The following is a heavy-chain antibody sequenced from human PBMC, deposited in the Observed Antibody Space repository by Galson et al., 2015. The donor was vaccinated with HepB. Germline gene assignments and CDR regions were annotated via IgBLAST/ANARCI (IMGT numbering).Heavy chain of an antibody. Sequence: SLRLSCAASGFTFSSYNMNWVRQAPGKGLEWISFISATGTTIYYADSVKDRFTISRDNAKTSLYLQMDSLGAEDTALYYWVREAVSIFGVGNRFDPWGQGTLVTVSS. CDR2: ISATGTTI. V-gene: IGHV3-48*03. J-gene: IGHJ5*02. D-gene: IGHD3-3*01. CDR1: GFTFSSYN. CDR3: VREAVSIFGVGNRFDP.